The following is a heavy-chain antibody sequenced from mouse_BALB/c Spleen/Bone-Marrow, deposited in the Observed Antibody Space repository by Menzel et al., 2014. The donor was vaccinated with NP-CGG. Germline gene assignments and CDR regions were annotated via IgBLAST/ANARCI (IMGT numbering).Heavy chain of an antibody. CDR3: XXGXXXXXXXXX. CDR1: GFTFRSYG. V-gene: IGHV5-6-3*01. Sequence: EVQLVESGGGLVQPGGSLKLSCAASGFTFRSYGMSGVRQTPDKRLEIVANINNNGVYTYYPDSVKGRFTISRDNAKNTLYLQMSXXXXXXXXXXXXXXGXXXXXXXXXXXXXTLVTVSA. CDR2: INNNGVYT. J-gene: IGHJ3*01.